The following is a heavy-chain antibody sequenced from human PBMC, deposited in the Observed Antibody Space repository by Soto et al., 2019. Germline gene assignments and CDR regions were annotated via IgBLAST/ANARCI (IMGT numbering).Heavy chain of an antibody. D-gene: IGHD6-19*01. V-gene: IGHV4-4*02. J-gene: IGHJ6*02. CDR2: IYHSGST. Sequence: SETLSLTCAVSGGSISSSNWWSWVRQPPGKGLEWIGEIYHSGSTNYNPSLKSRVTISVDKSKNQFSLKLSSVTAADTAVYYCARLTAGSGWFNYYYGMDVWGQGTTVTVSS. CDR1: GGSISSSNW. CDR3: ARLTAGSGWFNYYYGMDV.